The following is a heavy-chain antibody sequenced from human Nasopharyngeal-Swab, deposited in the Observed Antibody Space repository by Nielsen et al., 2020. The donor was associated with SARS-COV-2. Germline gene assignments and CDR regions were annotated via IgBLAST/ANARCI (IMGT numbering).Heavy chain of an antibody. CDR2: INPGGGT. CDR3: ARVVRELDLKYYFHYHYMDV. Sequence: SETLSLTCAVYAGSFSGYYWSWIRQSPGKGLEWVGEINPGGGTNYNPSLKSRVTISIDTSKNQFSLKLTSVTAADTAVYYCARVVRELDLKYYFHYHYMDVWGKGTTVTVSS. D-gene: IGHD1-1*01. V-gene: IGHV4-34*01. J-gene: IGHJ6*03. CDR1: AGSFSGYY.